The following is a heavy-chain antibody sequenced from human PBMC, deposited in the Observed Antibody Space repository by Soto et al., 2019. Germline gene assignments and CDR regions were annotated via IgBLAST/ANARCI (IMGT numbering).Heavy chain of an antibody. CDR2: IYYSGST. D-gene: IGHD4-4*01. J-gene: IGHJ4*02. CDR3: ARVYSKYPKFDY. V-gene: IGHV4-30-4*01. Sequence: SETLSLTCTVSGGSISSGDYYWSWIRQPPGKGLEWIGYIYYSGSTYYNPSLKSRVTISVDTSKNQFSLKLSSVTAADTAVYYCARVYSKYPKFDYWGKGSLVTVAS. CDR1: GGSISSGDYY.